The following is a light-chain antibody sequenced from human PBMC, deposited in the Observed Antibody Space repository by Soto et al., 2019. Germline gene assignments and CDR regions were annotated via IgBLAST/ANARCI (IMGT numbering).Light chain of an antibody. J-gene: IGKJ1*01. CDR3: QQYDASLWT. Sequence: EIVLTQSPGTLSLSPGERATLSCRASQSLTSSYLAWYQQKPGQSPRLLIYGASRRATGIPDRFSGSGSGTDFTLTISRLEREDFAVYYCQQYDASLWTFGQGTKVEIK. CDR1: QSLTSSY. CDR2: GAS. V-gene: IGKV3-20*01.